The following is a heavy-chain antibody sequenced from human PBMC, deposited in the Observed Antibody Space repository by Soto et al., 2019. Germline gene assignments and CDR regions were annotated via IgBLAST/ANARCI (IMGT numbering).Heavy chain of an antibody. CDR3: TSRPSGMTYHAVFDF. D-gene: IGHD2-21*02. Sequence: LRLSCAASGLTFSGHWMTWVRQTPGEGLQWVAAIKPDGSETFYVDSVKGRFTISRDNARNSLFLQMDSLRAEDTAVYYCTSRPSGMTYHAVFDFWGQGTLVTVSS. CDR1: GLTFSGHW. CDR2: IKPDGSET. J-gene: IGHJ4*02. V-gene: IGHV3-7*03.